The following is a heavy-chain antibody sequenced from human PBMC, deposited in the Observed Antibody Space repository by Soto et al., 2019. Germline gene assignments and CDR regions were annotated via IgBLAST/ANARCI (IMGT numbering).Heavy chain of an antibody. D-gene: IGHD5-18*01. V-gene: IGHV3-23*01. CDR3: ATVAVGYTYGFFDY. CDR2: ISGSGRDT. Sequence: GGSLRLSCAASGCTFRNYSIHWVRQAPGKGLEWVSSISGSGRDTYYADSVKGRFSISRDNSKSTLYLQVDRLRADDTAVYYCATVAVGYTYGFFDYWGQGTPVTVSS. J-gene: IGHJ4*02. CDR1: GCTFRNYS.